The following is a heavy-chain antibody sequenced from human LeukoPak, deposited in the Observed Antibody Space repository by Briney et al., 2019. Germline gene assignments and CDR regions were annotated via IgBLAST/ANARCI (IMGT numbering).Heavy chain of an antibody. J-gene: IGHJ4*02. Sequence: PSETLSLTCTVSGGSISSSSYYWGWIRQPPGKGLEWIGSIYYSGSTYYNPSLKSRVTISVDTSKKQFSPKLSSVTAADTAVYYCARHNPIVGAAGVSDYWGQGTLVTVSS. CDR3: ARHNPIVGAAGVSDY. CDR2: IYYSGST. D-gene: IGHD1-26*01. V-gene: IGHV4-39*01. CDR1: GGSISSSSYY.